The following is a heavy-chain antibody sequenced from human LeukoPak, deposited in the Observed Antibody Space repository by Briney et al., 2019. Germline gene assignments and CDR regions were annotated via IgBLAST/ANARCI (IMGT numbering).Heavy chain of an antibody. CDR1: GGSISSYY. V-gene: IGHV4-59*12. J-gene: IGHJ1*01. D-gene: IGHD6-13*01. Sequence: PSETLSLTCTVSGGSISSYYWSWIRQPPGKGLEWIGYIYYSGSTNYNPSLKSRVTISVDTSENQFSLKLSSVTAADTAVYYCARGSRRIAAAGTSYFQHWGQGTLVTVSS. CDR3: ARGSRRIAAAGTSYFQH. CDR2: IYYSGST.